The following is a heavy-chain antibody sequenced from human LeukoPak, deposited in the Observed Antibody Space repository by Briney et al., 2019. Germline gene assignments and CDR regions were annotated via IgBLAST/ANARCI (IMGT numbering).Heavy chain of an antibody. CDR3: ARHTYYYYGMDV. Sequence: PSETLSLPCTVSGGSISSYYWSWIRQPPGKGLEWVGYSYYSGSTNYHPSLKSRVTISVDTSKNQFSLKLSSVTAADTAVYYCARHTYYYYGMDVWGQGTTVTVSS. V-gene: IGHV4-59*08. CDR2: SYYSGST. J-gene: IGHJ6*02. CDR1: GGSISSYY.